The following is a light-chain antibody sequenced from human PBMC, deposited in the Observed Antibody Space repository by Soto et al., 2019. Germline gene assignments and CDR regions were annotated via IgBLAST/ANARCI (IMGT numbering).Light chain of an antibody. Sequence: DIPMTQSPSSLSASVGDRVTIACRASRSISSYLNWYQQKPGQAPKLLIYAASSLQSGVPARFSGSGSGTDFTLTISSLQPEDFASYYCQQSYSNPLTFGGGTKVEIK. J-gene: IGKJ4*01. V-gene: IGKV1-39*01. CDR2: AAS. CDR3: QQSYSNPLT. CDR1: RSISSY.